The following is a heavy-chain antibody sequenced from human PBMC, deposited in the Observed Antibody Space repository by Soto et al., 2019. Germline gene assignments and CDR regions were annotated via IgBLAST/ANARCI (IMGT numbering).Heavy chain of an antibody. V-gene: IGHV3-30-3*01. CDR1: GFTFSSYA. CDR3: ARPDYDSSGYYPPDY. CDR2: ISYDGSNK. Sequence: GGSLRLSCAASGFTFSSYAMHWVRQAPGKGLEWVAVISYDGSNKYYADSVKGRFTISRDNSKNTLYMQMNSLRAEDTAVYYCARPDYDSSGYYPPDYWGQGTLVTLSS. D-gene: IGHD3-22*01. J-gene: IGHJ4*02.